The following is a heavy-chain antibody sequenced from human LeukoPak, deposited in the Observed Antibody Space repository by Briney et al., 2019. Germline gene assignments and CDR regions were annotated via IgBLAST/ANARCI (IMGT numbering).Heavy chain of an antibody. D-gene: IGHD6-6*01. V-gene: IGHV3-23*01. CDR2: ISAGGETT. Sequence: GRSLRLSCAASRFRFSTFPMGWVRQAPGKGLEWVSGISAGGETTFYADSVRGRLTISRDNSKNTLYLQMNSLRADDTAVYYCARGRGLPVRPPNEGFLDYWGRGTLVTVSS. J-gene: IGHJ4*02. CDR1: RFRFSTFP. CDR3: ARGRGLPVRPPNEGFLDY.